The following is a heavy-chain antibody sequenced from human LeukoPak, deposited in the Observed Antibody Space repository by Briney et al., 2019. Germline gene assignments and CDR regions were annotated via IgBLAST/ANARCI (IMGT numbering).Heavy chain of an antibody. Sequence: PVKVSCKASGGTFSSYAIGWVRQAPGQGLEWMGGIIPIFGTANYAQKFQGRVTITADESTSTAYMELSSLRSEDTAVYYCARGAAAGTNWFDPWGQGTLVTVSS. CDR1: GGTFSSYA. CDR2: IIPIFGTA. CDR3: ARGAAAGTNWFDP. V-gene: IGHV1-69*13. J-gene: IGHJ5*02. D-gene: IGHD6-13*01.